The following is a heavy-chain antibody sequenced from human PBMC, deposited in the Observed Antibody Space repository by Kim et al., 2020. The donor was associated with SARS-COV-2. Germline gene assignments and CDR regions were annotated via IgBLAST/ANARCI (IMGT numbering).Heavy chain of an antibody. Sequence: NPSRKGRVTIPVARSKNKFSLKLSSVTAADTAVYYCARQFDYYDSSGYDYWGQGTLVTVSS. D-gene: IGHD3-22*01. CDR3: ARQFDYYDSSGYDY. V-gene: IGHV4-39*01. J-gene: IGHJ4*02.